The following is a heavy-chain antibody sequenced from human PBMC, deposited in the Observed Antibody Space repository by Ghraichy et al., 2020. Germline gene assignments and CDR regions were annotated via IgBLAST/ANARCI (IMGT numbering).Heavy chain of an antibody. CDR3: ATAPQQLVQVGVSNWFDP. CDR1: GYTLTELS. Sequence: ASVKVSCKVSGYTLTELSMHWVRQAPGKGLEWMGGFDPEDGETIYAQKFQGRVTMTEDTSTDTAYMELSSLRSEDTAVYYCATAPQQLVQVGVSNWFDPWGQGTLVTVSS. J-gene: IGHJ5*02. V-gene: IGHV1-24*01. CDR2: FDPEDGET. D-gene: IGHD6-13*01.